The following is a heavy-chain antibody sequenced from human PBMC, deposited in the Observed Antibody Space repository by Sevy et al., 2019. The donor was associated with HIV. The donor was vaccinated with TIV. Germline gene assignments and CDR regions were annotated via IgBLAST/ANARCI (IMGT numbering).Heavy chain of an antibody. D-gene: IGHD6-19*01. Sequence: GGSLRLSCAASGFTFRTYWMSWVRQAPGKGLEWVANIKPDGSDKNYMDSVKGRLTISRDNAKNSLYLHVSSLRAEETAVYYCARLSSPMPDSGWYDFFDHWGQGTLVTVSS. V-gene: IGHV3-7*01. J-gene: IGHJ4*02. CDR3: ARLSSPMPDSGWYDFFDH. CDR2: IKPDGSDK. CDR1: GFTFRTYW.